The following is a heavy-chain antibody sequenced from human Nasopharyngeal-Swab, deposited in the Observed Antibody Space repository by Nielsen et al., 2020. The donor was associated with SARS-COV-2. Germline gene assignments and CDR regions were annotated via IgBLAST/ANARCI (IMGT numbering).Heavy chain of an antibody. CDR3: TRDAHREVAGYDYFFDS. V-gene: IGHV3-48*02. J-gene: IGHJ4*02. CDR1: GFSISTYS. D-gene: IGHD6-19*01. CDR2: INSANIIV. Sequence: GSLRLSCAASGFSISTYSMNWVRQTPGKGLEWIAHINSANIIVYKVDSVKGRFTISRDNAKNSVYLEMNSLRDEDTGVYYCTRDAHREVAGYDYFFDSWGQGVLVTVSS.